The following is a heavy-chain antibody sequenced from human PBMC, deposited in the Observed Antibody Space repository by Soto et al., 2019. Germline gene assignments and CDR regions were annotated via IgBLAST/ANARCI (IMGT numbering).Heavy chain of an antibody. CDR3: ARSVAVPGAHIDY. CDR1: GGSISGSY. CDR2: VYYTGST. J-gene: IGHJ4*02. D-gene: IGHD6-19*01. Sequence: SETLSLTCSVSGGSISGSYWSWIRQSPGKGLEWLGYVYYTGSTNYSPSLRSRVSISVDTSKNEFSLRLSSVTAADTAVYFCARSVAVPGAHIDYWGQGTQVTVPQ. V-gene: IGHV4-59*01.